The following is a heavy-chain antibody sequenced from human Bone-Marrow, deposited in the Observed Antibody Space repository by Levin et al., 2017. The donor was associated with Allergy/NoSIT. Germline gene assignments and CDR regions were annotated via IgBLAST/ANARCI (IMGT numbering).Heavy chain of an antibody. CDR1: GFTFSSYA. CDR2: ISGSGGST. V-gene: IGHV3-23*01. D-gene: IGHD6-13*01. CDR3: AKDLARSQSSPGAY. Sequence: GESLKISCAASGFTFSSYAMSWVRQAPGKGLEWVSAISGSGGSTYYADSVKGRFTISRDNSKNTLYLQMNSLRAEDTAVYYCAKDLARSQSSPGAYWGQGTLVTVSS. J-gene: IGHJ4*02.